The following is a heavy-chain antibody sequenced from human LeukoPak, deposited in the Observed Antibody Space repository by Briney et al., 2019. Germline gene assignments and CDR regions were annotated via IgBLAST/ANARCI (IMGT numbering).Heavy chain of an antibody. CDR2: INPNSGGT. CDR1: GYTFTGYY. V-gene: IGHV1-2*02. D-gene: IGHD5-12*01. J-gene: IGHJ4*02. Sequence: ASVKVSCKASGYTFTGYYMHWVRQAPGQGLEWMGWINPNSGGTNYAQKFQGRVTMTRDTSISTAYMERSRLRSDDTAVYYCARVSGYDWESFYDYWGQGTLVTVSS. CDR3: ARVSGYDWESFYDY.